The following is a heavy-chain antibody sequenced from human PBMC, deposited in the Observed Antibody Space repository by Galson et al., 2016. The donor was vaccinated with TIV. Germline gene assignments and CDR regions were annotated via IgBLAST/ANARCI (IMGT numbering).Heavy chain of an antibody. CDR2: FDPRFGTA. J-gene: IGHJ6*02. CDR3: ETGPLSQFLEWKFAYCYGLDA. D-gene: IGHD3-3*01. CDR1: GDTLKNYI. V-gene: IGHV1-69*13. Sequence: SVKVSCKASGDTLKNYIISWVRQAPGQGLEWTGGFDPRFGTARYAQNLQGRVTITVDESTSTAFLELSSLRSVDTSVYDCETGPLSQFLEWKFAYCYGLDAWGQGTTVTVSS.